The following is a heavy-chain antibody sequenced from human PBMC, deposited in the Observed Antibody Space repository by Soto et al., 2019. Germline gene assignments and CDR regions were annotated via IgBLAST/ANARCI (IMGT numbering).Heavy chain of an antibody. CDR1: GYTFSGYY. V-gene: IGHV1-2*02. Sequence: QEQLVQSGAEVKKPGASVKVSCKASGYTFSGYYIHWLRQAPGQGLEWMGWINPNSGGTNYVQKCQGRVTVTRDTPTSTAYMELSRLTSDDTAVYYCARSLTEGYCTITGCYTRPLYGMDVWGQGTTVTVSS. D-gene: IGHD2-2*02. J-gene: IGHJ6*02. CDR2: INPNSGGT. CDR3: ARSLTEGYCTITGCYTRPLYGMDV.